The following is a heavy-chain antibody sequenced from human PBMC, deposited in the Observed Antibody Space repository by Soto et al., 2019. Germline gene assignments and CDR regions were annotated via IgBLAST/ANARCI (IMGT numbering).Heavy chain of an antibody. CDR3: ARDPLLGGAFDI. Sequence: LRLSCAASGFTFSSYSMNWVRQAPGKGLEWVSSISSSSSYIYYADSVKGRFTISRDNAKNSLYLQMNSLRAEDTAVYYCARDPLLGGAFDIWGQGTMVTVSS. V-gene: IGHV3-21*01. D-gene: IGHD2-15*01. CDR2: ISSSSSYI. J-gene: IGHJ3*02. CDR1: GFTFSSYS.